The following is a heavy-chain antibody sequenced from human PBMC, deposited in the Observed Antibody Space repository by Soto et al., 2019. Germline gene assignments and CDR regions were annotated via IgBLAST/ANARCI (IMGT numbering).Heavy chain of an antibody. Sequence: GASVKVSCKASGYTFTSYYMHWVRQAPGQGFEWMGIINPSGGSTSYAQKFQGRVTMTRDTSTSTVYMELSSLRSEDTAVYYCARDLGYCSGGSCPTLSYWGQGTLVTVSS. V-gene: IGHV1-46*03. CDR1: GYTFTSYY. D-gene: IGHD2-15*01. J-gene: IGHJ4*02. CDR3: ARDLGYCSGGSCPTLSY. CDR2: INPSGGST.